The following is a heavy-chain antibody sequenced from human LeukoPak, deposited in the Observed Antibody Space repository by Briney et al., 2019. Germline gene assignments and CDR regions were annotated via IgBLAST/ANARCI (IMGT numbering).Heavy chain of an antibody. Sequence: SETLSLTCTVSGYSISSGYYWGWIRQPPGKGLEWIGSIYHSGSTYYNPSLKSRVTISVDTPKNQFSLKLSSVTAADTAVYFCARDGDGSGYFNYYYMDVWGKGATVTVSS. J-gene: IGHJ6*03. CDR2: IYHSGST. CDR1: GYSISSGYY. V-gene: IGHV4-38-2*02. D-gene: IGHD3-22*01. CDR3: ARDGDGSGYFNYYYMDV.